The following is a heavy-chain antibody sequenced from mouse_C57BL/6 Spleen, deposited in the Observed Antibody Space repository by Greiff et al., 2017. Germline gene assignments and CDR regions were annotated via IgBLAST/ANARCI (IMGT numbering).Heavy chain of an antibody. CDR2: ISNGGGST. CDR1: GFTFSDYY. Sequence: EVKLVESGGGLVQPGGSLKLSCAASGFTFSDYYMYWVRQTPEKRLEWVAYISNGGGSTYYPDTVKGRFTISRDNAKNTLYLQMSRLKSEDTAMYYCARPGDDYEGGAMDYWGQGTSVTVSS. V-gene: IGHV5-12*01. D-gene: IGHD2-4*01. J-gene: IGHJ4*01. CDR3: ARPGDDYEGGAMDY.